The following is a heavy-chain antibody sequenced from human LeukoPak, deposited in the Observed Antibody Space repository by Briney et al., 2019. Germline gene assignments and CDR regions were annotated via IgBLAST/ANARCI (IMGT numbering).Heavy chain of an antibody. J-gene: IGHJ4*02. Sequence: GGSLRLSCAASGFTFSSYGMHWVRQAPGKGPEWVANIKQDGSEIYYVDSVKGRFTISRDNAKNSLYLQMNSLRAEDSAVYYCVRDMRGGWKFDYWGQGTLVTVSS. CDR2: IKQDGSEI. V-gene: IGHV3-7*03. D-gene: IGHD6-19*01. CDR3: VRDMRGGWKFDY. CDR1: GFTFSSYG.